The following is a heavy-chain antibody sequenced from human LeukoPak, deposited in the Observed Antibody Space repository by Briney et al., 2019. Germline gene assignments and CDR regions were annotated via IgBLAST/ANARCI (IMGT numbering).Heavy chain of an antibody. D-gene: IGHD1-26*01. CDR3: ATSTVGPGYLDY. V-gene: IGHV3-23*01. J-gene: IGHJ4*02. CDR1: GFTFSTYA. CDR2: ISGGADIT. Sequence: GGSLRLSCAASGFTFSTYAMSWVRQAPGKGLEWVSDISGGADITLYADSVKGRFTISRDNSKNTLYLQMNSLRAEDTAVYYCATSTVGPGYLDYWGQGTLVTVSS.